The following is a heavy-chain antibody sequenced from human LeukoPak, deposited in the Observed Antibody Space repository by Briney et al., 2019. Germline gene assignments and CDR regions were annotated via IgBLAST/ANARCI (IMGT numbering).Heavy chain of an antibody. V-gene: IGHV1-18*01. CDR1: GYTFTTYN. J-gene: IGHJ4*02. D-gene: IGHD3-22*01. CDR3: ARENYYDSSGYPGGFDY. CDR2: ISGYNGNT. Sequence: ASVKVSCKASGYTFTTYNINWERQAPGQGLEWMGWISGYNGNTNYAQKLQGRVTMTTDTSTSTAYMELRSLRSDDTAVYYCARENYYDSSGYPGGFDYWGQGTLVTVSS.